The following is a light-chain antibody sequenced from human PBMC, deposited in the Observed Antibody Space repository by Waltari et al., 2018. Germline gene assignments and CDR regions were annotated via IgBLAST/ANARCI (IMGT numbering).Light chain of an antibody. V-gene: IGKV1-5*03. CDR3: QQYNSYST. CDR1: HTLNTW. J-gene: IGKJ2*01. CDR2: KTS. Sequence: DIEMTQSPSFLSASVGDRVTNTCRASHTLNTWLAWYQQKPGKPPRVLIYKTSTLETGVPSRFSGSASGTEFTLTISSLQPDDSATYYCQQYNSYSTFGQGTKLEIK.